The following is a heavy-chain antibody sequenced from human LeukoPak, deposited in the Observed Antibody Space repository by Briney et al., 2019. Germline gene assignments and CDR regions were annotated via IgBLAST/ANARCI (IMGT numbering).Heavy chain of an antibody. CDR3: ARDGRFGELLLDY. J-gene: IGHJ4*02. Sequence: EASVKVSCKASGFTFTSYDINWVRQAPGQGLEWMGWMNPNSGNTRYAQKVQGRITMTRDTSISTAYVELSSLRSEDTAVYYCARDGRFGELLLDYWGQGTLVTVSS. D-gene: IGHD3-10*01. V-gene: IGHV1-8*01. CDR2: MNPNSGNT. CDR1: GFTFTSYD.